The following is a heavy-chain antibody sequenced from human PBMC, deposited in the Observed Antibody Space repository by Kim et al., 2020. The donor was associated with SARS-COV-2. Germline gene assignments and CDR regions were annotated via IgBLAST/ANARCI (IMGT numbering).Heavy chain of an antibody. J-gene: IGHJ3*02. D-gene: IGHD1-26*01. CDR3: ASGWELPTKGIAFDI. Sequence: GGSLRLSCAASGFTFSSYSMNWVRQAPGKGLEWVSYISSSSSTIYYADSVKGRFTISRDNAKNSLYLQMNSLRDEDTAVYYCASGWELPTKGIAFDIWGQETMVTVSS. CDR1: GFTFSSYS. CDR2: ISSSSSTI. V-gene: IGHV3-48*02.